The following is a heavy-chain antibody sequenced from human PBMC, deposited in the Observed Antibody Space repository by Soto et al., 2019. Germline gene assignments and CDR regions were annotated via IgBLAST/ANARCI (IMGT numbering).Heavy chain of an antibody. CDR2: ISYDGSNK. CDR3: SRDPLWGTAMVLWYFDL. J-gene: IGHJ2*01. Sequence: QVQLVESGGGVVQPGRSLRLSCAASGFIFSSYAMHWVRQAPGKGLDWVAVISYDGSNKYYADSVKGRFTISRDNSKNTLYLQMNSLRAEDTAVYYCSRDPLWGTAMVLWYFDLWGRGTLVTVSS. CDR1: GFIFSSYA. D-gene: IGHD5-18*01. V-gene: IGHV3-30-3*01.